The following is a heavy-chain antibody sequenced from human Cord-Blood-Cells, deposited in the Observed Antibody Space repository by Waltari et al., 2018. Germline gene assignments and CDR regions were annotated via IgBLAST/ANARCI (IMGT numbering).Heavy chain of an antibody. CDR1: GVTFSCCG. CDR2: RSYDGSNK. D-gene: IGHD6-19*01. Sequence: QVQLVESGGGVVQPGRSLRLSCAASGVTFSCCGLHRVCQAPGKGLEWVAVRSYDGSNKYYADSVRGRFTISRDNSKNTLYLQMNSLRAEDTAVYYCARGKDEQWLVHYWGQGTLVTVSS. J-gene: IGHJ4*02. CDR3: ARGKDEQWLVHY. V-gene: IGHV3-30*03.